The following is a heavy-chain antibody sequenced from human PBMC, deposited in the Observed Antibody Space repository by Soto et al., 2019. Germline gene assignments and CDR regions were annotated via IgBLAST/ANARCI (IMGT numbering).Heavy chain of an antibody. Sequence: QVQLQESGPGLVKPSETLSLSCTVSGASINTYYWGWIRQPPGKGLECVGYFYYSGSTIYNPSLRGRVTTSVDTSKNQFSLKLNSVIAADTAVYYCARGHGDLHFDSWGQGTLFVVSS. D-gene: IGHD7-27*01. CDR1: GASINTYY. V-gene: IGHV4-59*13. J-gene: IGHJ4*02. CDR3: ARGHGDLHFDS. CDR2: FYYSGST.